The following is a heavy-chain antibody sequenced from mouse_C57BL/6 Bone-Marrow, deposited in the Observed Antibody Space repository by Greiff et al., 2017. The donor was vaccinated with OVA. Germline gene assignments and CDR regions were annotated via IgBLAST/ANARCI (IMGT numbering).Heavy chain of an antibody. Sequence: EVKLVESGGGLVKPGGSLKLSCAASGFTFSSYAMSWVRQTPDKRLEWVATISDGGSYTYYPDNVKGRFTISRDNAKNNLYLQMSHLKSEDTAMYYCARKPYAMDYWGQGTSVTVSS. CDR3: ARKPYAMDY. J-gene: IGHJ4*01. CDR2: ISDGGSYT. D-gene: IGHD6-1*01. CDR1: GFTFSSYA. V-gene: IGHV5-4*03.